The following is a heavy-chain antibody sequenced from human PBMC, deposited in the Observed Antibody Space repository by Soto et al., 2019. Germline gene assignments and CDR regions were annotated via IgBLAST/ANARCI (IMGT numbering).Heavy chain of an antibody. V-gene: IGHV5-10-1*01. CDR2: IDPSDSYI. Sequence: PGESLKISCKGSGYSFTIYWIGWVRQMPGKGLEWMGRIDPSDSYINYSPSFQGRVTISADKSLNTAYLQWSSLEASDTAMYYCARLGDCSGGSCFSRYYYHGMDVWGQGTTVTVS. CDR3: ARLGDCSGGSCFSRYYYHGMDV. J-gene: IGHJ6*02. CDR1: GYSFTIYW. D-gene: IGHD2-15*01.